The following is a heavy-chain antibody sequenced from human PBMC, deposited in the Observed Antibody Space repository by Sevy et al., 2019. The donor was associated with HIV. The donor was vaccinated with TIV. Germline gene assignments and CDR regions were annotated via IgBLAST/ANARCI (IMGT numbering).Heavy chain of an antibody. J-gene: IGHJ1*01. CDR3: AKENRGGFQ. D-gene: IGHD2-15*01. Sequence: GGSLRLSCAGSGFIFSTYAMTWVRQAPGKGLEWVSSIGGSGGSTYYADSVKGRFTISRDNSNNMIDLEMNSLRAEDTAGYYCAKENRGGFQGGQGTLVTGSS. CDR1: GFIFSTYA. V-gene: IGHV3-23*01. CDR2: IGGSGGST.